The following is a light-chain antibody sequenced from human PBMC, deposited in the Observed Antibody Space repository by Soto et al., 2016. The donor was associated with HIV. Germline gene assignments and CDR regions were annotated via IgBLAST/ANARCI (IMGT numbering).Light chain of an antibody. CDR3: MSRDNNTNPVI. J-gene: IGLJ2*01. V-gene: IGLV3-19*01. Sequence: SSELTQDPAVSVALGQTVKITCQGDSLRNYYATWYQQKPGQAPVFVIYGQSNRPSGIPDRFSGSSSGDRASLTITGAQAEDEADYYCMSRDNNTNPVIFGGGTKLTVL. CDR1: SLRNYY. CDR2: GQS.